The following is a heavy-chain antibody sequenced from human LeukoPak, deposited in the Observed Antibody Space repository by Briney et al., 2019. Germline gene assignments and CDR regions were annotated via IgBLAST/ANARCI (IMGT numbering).Heavy chain of an antibody. CDR2: IIPIFGTA. V-gene: IGHV1-69*05. CDR3: ARGLITPRNFVVVPAAIGYYMDV. D-gene: IGHD2-2*01. J-gene: IGHJ6*03. Sequence: ASVTVSCKASVGTFSSYAISWVRQAPGQGLEWMGGIIPIFGTANCAQKFQGRVTITTDESTSTAYMELSSLRSEDTAVYYCARGLITPRNFVVVPAAIGYYMDVWGKGTTVTVSS. CDR1: VGTFSSYA.